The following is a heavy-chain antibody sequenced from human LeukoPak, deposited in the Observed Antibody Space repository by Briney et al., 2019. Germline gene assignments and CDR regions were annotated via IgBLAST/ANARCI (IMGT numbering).Heavy chain of an antibody. V-gene: IGHV4-38-2*02. Sequence: KPSETLSLTCTVSGGSISSGYYWGWIRQPPGKGLEWIGSIYHSGSTYYNPSLKSRVTISVDTSKNQFSLKLSSVTAADTAVYYCARVDYGGRFDYWGQGTLVTVSS. CDR3: ARVDYGGRFDY. D-gene: IGHD4-17*01. CDR2: IYHSGST. J-gene: IGHJ4*02. CDR1: GGSISSGYY.